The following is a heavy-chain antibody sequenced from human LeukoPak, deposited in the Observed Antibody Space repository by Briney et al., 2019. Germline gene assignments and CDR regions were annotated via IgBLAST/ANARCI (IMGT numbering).Heavy chain of an antibody. CDR3: ASAAAERGGHDY. J-gene: IGHJ4*02. CDR1: GFTFSSYA. CDR2: ISSNGGST. D-gene: IGHD6-13*01. Sequence: GGSLRLSCAASGFTFSSYAMHWVRQAPGKGLEYVSAISSNGGSTYYANSVKGRFTISRDNSKNTLYLQMGSLRAEDMAVYYCASAAAERGGHDYWGQGNLVTVSS. V-gene: IGHV3-64*01.